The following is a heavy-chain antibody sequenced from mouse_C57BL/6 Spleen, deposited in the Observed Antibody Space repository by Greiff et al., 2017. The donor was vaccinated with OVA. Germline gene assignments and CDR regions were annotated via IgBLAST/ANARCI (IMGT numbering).Heavy chain of an antibody. CDR3: ARQGYYGSSYAAMDY. J-gene: IGHJ4*01. CDR2: ISGGGGNT. D-gene: IGHD1-1*01. Sequence: DVKLVESGGGLVKPGGSLKLSCAASGFTFSSYTMSWVRQTPEKRLEWVATISGGGGNTYYPDSVKGRFTISRDNAKNTLYLQMSSLRSEDTALYYCARQGYYGSSYAAMDYWGQGTSVTVSS. V-gene: IGHV5-9*01. CDR1: GFTFSSYT.